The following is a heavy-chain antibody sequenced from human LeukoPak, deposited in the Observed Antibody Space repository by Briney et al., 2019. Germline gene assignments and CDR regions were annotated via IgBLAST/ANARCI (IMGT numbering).Heavy chain of an antibody. D-gene: IGHD3-10*01. V-gene: IGHV4-59*01. CDR1: GGSISSYY. CDR3: ARGRYYGSGSRPYYYYYMDV. J-gene: IGHJ6*03. Sequence: PSETLSLTCTVSGGSISSYYWSWIRQPPGKGLEWIGYIYYSGSTNYNPSLKSRVTISVDTSKNQFSLKLSSVTAADTAVYYCARGRYYGSGSRPYYYYYMDVWGKGTTVTISS. CDR2: IYYSGST.